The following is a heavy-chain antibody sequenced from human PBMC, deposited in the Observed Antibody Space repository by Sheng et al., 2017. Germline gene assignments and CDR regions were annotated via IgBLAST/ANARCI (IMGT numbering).Heavy chain of an antibody. Sequence: QVQLVESGGGVVQPGRSLRLSCAASGFTFSSYAMHWVRQAPGKGLEWVAVISYDGSNKYYADSVKGRFTISRDNSKNTLYLQMNSLRAEDTAVYYCARERTGDWSYMDVWGKGTTVTVSS. J-gene: IGHJ6*03. CDR1: GFTFSSYA. CDR2: ISYDGSNK. V-gene: IGHV3-30-3*01. D-gene: IGHD7-27*01. CDR3: ARERTGDWSYMDV.